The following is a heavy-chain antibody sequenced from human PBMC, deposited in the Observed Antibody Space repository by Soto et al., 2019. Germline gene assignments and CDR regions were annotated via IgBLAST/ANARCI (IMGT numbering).Heavy chain of an antibody. CDR3: ARGRLRLGELSFPIQFDY. J-gene: IGHJ4*02. CDR1: GGSFSGYY. D-gene: IGHD3-16*02. CDR2: INHSGST. Sequence: QVQLQQWGAGLLKPSETLSLTCAVYGGSFSGYYWSWIRQPPGKGLEWIGEINHSGSTNYNPSLKSGVPLSVDSSKNHFSLKLSSVTAADTAVYYCARGRLRLGELSFPIQFDYWGQGTLVTVSS. V-gene: IGHV4-34*01.